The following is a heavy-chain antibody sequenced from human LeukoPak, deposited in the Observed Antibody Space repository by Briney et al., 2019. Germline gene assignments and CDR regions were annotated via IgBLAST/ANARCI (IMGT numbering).Heavy chain of an antibody. CDR1: GFTPSDYY. Sequence: SLRLSCAASGFTPSDYYMSWVRQAPGNELEGSSYITSGSTIYYAATVNRRFTISRDYAKSSLYLQMNRLRAEDTAGYYCGRDGPWDTAMVNSYGRDVGRQRTTVSVPS. D-gene: IGHD5-18*01. V-gene: IGHV3-11*01. CDR3: GRDGPWDTAMVNSYGRDV. CDR2: ITSGSTI. J-gene: IGHJ6*02.